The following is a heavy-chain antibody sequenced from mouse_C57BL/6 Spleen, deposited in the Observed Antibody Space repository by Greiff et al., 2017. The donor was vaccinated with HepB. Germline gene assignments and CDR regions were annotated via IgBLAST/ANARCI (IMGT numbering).Heavy chain of an antibody. CDR1: GFTFSDYY. CDR2: ISNGGGST. J-gene: IGHJ1*03. D-gene: IGHD2-4*01. CDR3: ARQGIYYDYESYFDV. Sequence: DVMLVESGGGLVQPGGSLKLSCAASGFTFSDYYMYWVRQTPEKRLEWVAYISNGGGSTYYPDTVKGRFTISRDNAKNTLYLQMSRLKSEDTAMYYCARQGIYYDYESYFDVWGTGTTVTVSS. V-gene: IGHV5-12*01.